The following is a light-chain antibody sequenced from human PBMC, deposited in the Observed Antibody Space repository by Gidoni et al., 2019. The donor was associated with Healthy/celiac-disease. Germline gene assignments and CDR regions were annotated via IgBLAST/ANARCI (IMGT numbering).Light chain of an antibody. V-gene: IGKV1-39*01. J-gene: IGKJ1*01. Sequence: IHLTQSPSSLSASVGDRVTITCRASQSISSYLNWYQQKPGKAPKPLIYAASSLQSGVPSRFSGSGSGTDFTLTISSLQPEDFATYYCQQSYSTSWTFGQGTKVEIK. CDR1: QSISSY. CDR2: AAS. CDR3: QQSYSTSWT.